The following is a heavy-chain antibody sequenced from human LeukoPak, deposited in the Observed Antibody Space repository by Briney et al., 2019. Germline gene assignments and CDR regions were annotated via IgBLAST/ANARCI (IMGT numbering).Heavy chain of an antibody. CDR3: ACSSSYGKLDI. CDR2: IHYSGNT. D-gene: IGHD6-6*01. Sequence: SETLSLTCTVSGGSISSYYWSWIRQPPGKGLEWMGYIHYSGNTNYNPSLKSRVTISVDTSKIQFSLKLSSVTAADTAVYYCACSSSYGKLDIWGQGTMVTV. CDR1: GGSISSYY. J-gene: IGHJ3*02. V-gene: IGHV4-59*01.